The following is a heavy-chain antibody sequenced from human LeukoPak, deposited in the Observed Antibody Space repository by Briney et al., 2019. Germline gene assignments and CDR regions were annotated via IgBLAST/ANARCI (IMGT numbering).Heavy chain of an antibody. CDR3: AEQRGYSYGYRSWYFDL. V-gene: IGHV4-38-2*01. CDR2: IYHSGST. D-gene: IGHD5-18*01. CDR1: GYSISSGYY. J-gene: IGHJ2*01. Sequence: PSETLSLTCAVSGYSISSGYYWGWIRQPPGKGLEWIGSIYHSGSTYYNPSLKSRVTLSVDTSKNQFSLKLSSVTAADTAVYYCAEQRGYSYGYRSWYFDLWGRGTLVTVSS.